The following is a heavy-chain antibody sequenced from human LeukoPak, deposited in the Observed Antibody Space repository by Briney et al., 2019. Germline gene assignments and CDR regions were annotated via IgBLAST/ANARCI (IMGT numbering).Heavy chain of an antibody. CDR2: IGTAGDT. Sequence: GGSLRLSCAASGFTFSSYDMHWVRQATGKGLEWVSAIGTAGDTYYPGSVKGRLTISRENAKNSLYLQMNSLRAGDTAVYYCARGRNYYGSGRPYGMDVWGQGATVTVSS. CDR1: GFTFSSYD. CDR3: ARGRNYYGSGRPYGMDV. V-gene: IGHV3-13*04. J-gene: IGHJ6*02. D-gene: IGHD3-10*01.